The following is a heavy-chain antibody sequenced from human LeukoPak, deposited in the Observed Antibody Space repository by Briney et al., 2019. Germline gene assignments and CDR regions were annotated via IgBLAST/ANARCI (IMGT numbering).Heavy chain of an antibody. CDR1: GGSFSGYY. CDR3: ARGINTVTTQYSDY. D-gene: IGHD4-11*01. J-gene: IGHJ4*02. V-gene: IGHV4-34*01. CDR2: INHSGST. Sequence: PSETLSLTCAAYGGSFSGYYWSWIRQPPRKGLEWIGEINHSGSTNYNPSLKSRVTISVDTSKNQFSLKLSSVTAADTAVYYCARGINTVTTQYSDYWGQGTLVTVSS.